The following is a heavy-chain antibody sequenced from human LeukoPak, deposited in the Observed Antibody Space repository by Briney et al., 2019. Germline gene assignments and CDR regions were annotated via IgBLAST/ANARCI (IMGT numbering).Heavy chain of an antibody. D-gene: IGHD6-13*01. CDR2: IYYSGST. V-gene: IGHV4-59*11. Sequence: SETLSLTCTVSGGSISSHYWSWIRQPPGKGLEWIGYIYYSGSTNYNPSLKSRVTISVDTSKNQFSLKLSSVTAADTAVYYCARDRGGSSWYQGAYYYYGMDVWGQGTTVTVSS. CDR3: ARDRGGSSWYQGAYYYYGMDV. CDR1: GGSISSHY. J-gene: IGHJ6*02.